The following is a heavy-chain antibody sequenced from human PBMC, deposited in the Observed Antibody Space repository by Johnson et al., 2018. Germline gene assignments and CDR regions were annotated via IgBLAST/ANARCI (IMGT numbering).Heavy chain of an antibody. V-gene: IGHV3-53*01. CDR2: IYSGGST. J-gene: IGHJ6*03. Sequence: VQLVESGGGLIQXGGSLRLXCAASGFTVSSNYMSWVRQAPGKGLEWVSVIYSGGSTYYADSVQGRFTLSRDNSKNTLYLQMNSLRAEDTAVYYCASTYYDILTGYFGLGYMDVWGKGTTVTVSS. CDR3: ASTYYDILTGYFGLGYMDV. CDR1: GFTVSSNY. D-gene: IGHD3-9*01.